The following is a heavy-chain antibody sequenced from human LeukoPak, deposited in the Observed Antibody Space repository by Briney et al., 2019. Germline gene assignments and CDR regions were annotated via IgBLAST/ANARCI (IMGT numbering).Heavy chain of an antibody. CDR2: IRRKRNGYTT. CDR1: GFRFSDYI. Sequence: GGSLRLSCAASGFRFSDYILDWVRQAPGKRLEWVGRIRRKRNGYTTEYAASVKGRFTISRDDLKKSLDLHMTSLKTDDTAVYYCSRDGTEGDNSAFDIWGQGTMVTVSS. J-gene: IGHJ3*02. V-gene: IGHV3-72*01. D-gene: IGHD3-22*01. CDR3: SRDGTEGDNSAFDI.